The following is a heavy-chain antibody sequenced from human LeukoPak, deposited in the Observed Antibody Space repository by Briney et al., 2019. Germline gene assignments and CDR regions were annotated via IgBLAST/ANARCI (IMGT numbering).Heavy chain of an antibody. CDR3: TRGPGYDYVWGTYRADY. D-gene: IGHD3-16*02. CDR2: ISSNGGST. V-gene: IGHV3-64*01. Sequence: PGGSLRLSCAASGFTFSSYAMHWVRQAPGKGLEYVSAISSNGGSTYYANSVKGRFTISRDNSKNTLYLQMGSLRAEDMAVYYCTRGPGYDYVWGTYRADYWGQGTLVTVSS. CDR1: GFTFSSYA. J-gene: IGHJ4*02.